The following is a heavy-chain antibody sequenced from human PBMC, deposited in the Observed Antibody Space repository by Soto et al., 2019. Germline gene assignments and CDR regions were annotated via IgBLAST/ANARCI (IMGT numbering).Heavy chain of an antibody. V-gene: IGHV4-34*01. Sequence: QVQLQQWGAGLLKPSETLSLTCAVYGGSFSGYYWSWIRQPPGKGLEWIGEINHSGSTNYNPSLKSRVTISVDTSKNQFSLKLSSVTAADTAVYYCARGRKLRFLDVWGKGTTVNVSS. CDR2: INHSGST. CDR1: GGSFSGYY. CDR3: ARGRKLRFLDV. D-gene: IGHD3-3*01. J-gene: IGHJ6*04.